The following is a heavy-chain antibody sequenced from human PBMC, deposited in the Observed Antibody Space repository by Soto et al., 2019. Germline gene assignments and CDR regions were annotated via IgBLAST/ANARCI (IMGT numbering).Heavy chain of an antibody. CDR2: LKSNTDGGTT. CDR3: TTNLNYTMEGYYFDY. D-gene: IGHD3-3*01. CDR1: GFTFSDVW. V-gene: IGHV3-15*01. J-gene: IGHJ4*02. Sequence: EVKLVESGGGLVKPGGSLRLSCAASGFTFSDVWMTWVRQAPGKGLEWVGRLKSNTDGGTTDYGAPVKGRFTISRDDSKKTVYLQMNNLKAEDTAVYYCTTNLNYTMEGYYFDYWGQGTLVTVSS.